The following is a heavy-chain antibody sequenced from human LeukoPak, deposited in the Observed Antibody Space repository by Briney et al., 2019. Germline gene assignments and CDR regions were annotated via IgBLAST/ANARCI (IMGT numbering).Heavy chain of an antibody. CDR3: ARELWFGDYFDY. CDR2: IYYSGST. Sequence: SETLSLTCTVSGDSMSSSHYCWGWIRQPPGKGLEWIGSIYYSGSTYYNPSLKSRVTISVDTSKNQFSLKLSSVTAADTAVYYCARELWFGDYFDYWGQGTLATVSS. CDR1: GDSMSSSHYC. J-gene: IGHJ4*02. D-gene: IGHD3-10*01. V-gene: IGHV4-39*07.